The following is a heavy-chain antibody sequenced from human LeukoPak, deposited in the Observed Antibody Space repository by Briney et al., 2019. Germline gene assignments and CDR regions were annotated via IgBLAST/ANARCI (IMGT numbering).Heavy chain of an antibody. V-gene: IGHV3-11*04. CDR2: ISSSGSNI. CDR1: GFTFSDYY. D-gene: IGHD1-7*01. J-gene: IGHJ6*03. Sequence: GGSLTLSCAASGFTFSDYYMSWLRQAPGKGLEWVSYISSSGSNIYYADSVKGRFTISRDHAKNSLYLQMNSLRAEDTAVYYCARDLLEIRGGNHYYYYMDVWGKGTTVTVSS. CDR3: ARDLLEIRGGNHYYYYMDV.